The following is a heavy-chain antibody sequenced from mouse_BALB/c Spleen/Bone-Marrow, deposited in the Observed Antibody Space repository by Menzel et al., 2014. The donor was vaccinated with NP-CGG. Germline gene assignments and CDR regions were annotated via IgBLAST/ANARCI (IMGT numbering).Heavy chain of an antibody. J-gene: IGHJ1*01. D-gene: IGHD2-3*01. V-gene: IGHV2-9*02. CDR2: IWAGGST. CDR3: VRGGGDGYYNWYFDV. Sequence: VKLEESGPGLVAPSQSLSITCTVSGFSLTSYGVHWVRQPPGKGLEWLGVIWAGGSTNYNSALMSRLSISKDNSESQVFLKMNSLQTDDKAMYYCVRGGGDGYYNWYFDVWGAGTTVTVSS. CDR1: GFSLTSYG.